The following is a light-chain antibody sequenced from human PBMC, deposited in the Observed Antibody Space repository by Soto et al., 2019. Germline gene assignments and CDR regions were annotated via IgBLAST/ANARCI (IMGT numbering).Light chain of an antibody. CDR3: HQTAANPWT. CDR2: AAS. Sequence: DIQMTQSPSSLSASVGDRVTITCRASQNIGVYLNWYQKKPGKAPKLLIHAASSLHSGVPSTFSGSGSGTDFALTISSLQPEDFATYYCHQTAANPWTFAQGTKGDIK. CDR1: QNIGVY. J-gene: IGKJ1*01. V-gene: IGKV1-39*01.